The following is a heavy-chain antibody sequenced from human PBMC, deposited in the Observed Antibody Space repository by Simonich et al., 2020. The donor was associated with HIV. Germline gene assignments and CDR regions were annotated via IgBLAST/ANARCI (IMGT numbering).Heavy chain of an antibody. CDR3: ARDRGYSGYDFDY. J-gene: IGHJ4*02. V-gene: IGHV4-38-2*02. CDR1: GYSISSGNY. D-gene: IGHD5-12*01. Sequence: QVQLQESGPGLVKPSETLSLTCAVSGYSISSGNYWGWIRQPPGKGLVLIGTIYRRGRTYYNPSLKSRVTISIDTSKNQFSLKLRSVTAADTAVYYCARDRGYSGYDFDYWGQGTLVTVSS. CDR2: IYRRGRT.